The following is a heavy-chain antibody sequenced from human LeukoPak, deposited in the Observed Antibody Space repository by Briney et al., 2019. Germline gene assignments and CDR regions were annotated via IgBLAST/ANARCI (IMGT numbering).Heavy chain of an antibody. CDR3: ATGLTVTTLFDY. CDR2: INPSGGRA. V-gene: IGHV1-46*01. Sequence: GASVKVSCKASGYTFTRYYMHWVRQAPGQGLEWMGIINPSGGRASYAQKFQGRVTMTRDMSTSTVYMELSSLRSEDTAVYYCATGLTVTTLFDYWGQGTLVTVSS. D-gene: IGHD4-17*01. CDR1: GYTFTRYY. J-gene: IGHJ4*02.